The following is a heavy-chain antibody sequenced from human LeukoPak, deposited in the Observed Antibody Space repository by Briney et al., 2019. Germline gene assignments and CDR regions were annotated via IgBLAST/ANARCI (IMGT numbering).Heavy chain of an antibody. CDR2: IYHSGST. CDR1: GYSINSGYC. CDR3: ARVATTTNPPQRPFDY. D-gene: IGHD5-12*01. V-gene: IGHV4-38-2*01. J-gene: IGHJ4*02. Sequence: PSETLSLTCAVSGYSINSGYCWGWIRQPPGKGLEWIGSIYHSGSTYYNPSLKSRVTISVVTSKNQFSLKLSSVTAADTAVYYCARVATTTNPPQRPFDYWGQGPLVTVSS.